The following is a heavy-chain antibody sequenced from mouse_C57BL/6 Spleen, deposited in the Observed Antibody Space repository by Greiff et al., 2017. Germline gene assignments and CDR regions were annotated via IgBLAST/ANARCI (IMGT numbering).Heavy chain of an antibody. V-gene: IGHV10-1*01. Sequence: EVQLVESGGGLVQPKGSLKLSCAASGFSFNTYAMNWVRQAPGKGLDWVARIRSKSNNYATYYADSVKDRFTISRDDSENMLYLQMNNLKTEDTAMYYCVKGDYGSSYRYFDVWGTGTTVTVSS. CDR2: IRSKSNNYAT. CDR1: GFSFNTYA. CDR3: VKGDYGSSYRYFDV. J-gene: IGHJ1*03. D-gene: IGHD1-1*01.